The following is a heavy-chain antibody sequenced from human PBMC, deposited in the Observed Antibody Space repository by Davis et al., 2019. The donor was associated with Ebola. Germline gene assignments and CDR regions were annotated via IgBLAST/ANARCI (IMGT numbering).Heavy chain of an antibody. Sequence: ASVKVSCKASGYTFTSYAMHWVRQAPGQRLEWMGWINAGTGNTKYSQKFQGRVTITRDTSASTAYMELSSLRAEDTAVYYCARDIFRTLPDWVWWLLPDYWGQGTLVTVSS. CDR2: INAGTGNT. CDR1: GYTFTSYA. V-gene: IGHV1-3*01. CDR3: ARDIFRTLPDWVWWLLPDY. D-gene: IGHD3-22*01. J-gene: IGHJ4*02.